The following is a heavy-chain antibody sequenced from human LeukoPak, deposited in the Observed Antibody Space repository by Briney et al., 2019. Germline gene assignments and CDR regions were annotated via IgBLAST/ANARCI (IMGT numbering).Heavy chain of an antibody. J-gene: IGHJ4*02. V-gene: IGHV3-23*01. D-gene: IGHD6-19*01. CDR3: VKITSSSGGDY. Sequence: GGSLRLSCATSGFTFSSYSMSWVRQAPGKGLEWVSGIGASGGSTYYADSVKGRFTISRDNSKNTLYLQMSSLRAEDTAVYYCVKITSSSGGDYWGQGTLVTVSS. CDR1: GFTFSSYS. CDR2: IGASGGST.